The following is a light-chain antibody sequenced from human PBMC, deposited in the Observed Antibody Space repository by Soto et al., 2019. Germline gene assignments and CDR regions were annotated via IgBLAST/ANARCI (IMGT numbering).Light chain of an antibody. CDR3: QQYYSYPRT. Sequence: IQLTQSPSLLSASVGDRVTITCRASQCLXSHFAWYQQKPGKAPKFLXYDASTLHSGVPSRFSGSGSGTDFTLTISCLQSEDFANYYCQQYYSYPRTFGGGTKVEIK. CDR2: DAS. J-gene: IGKJ4*02. CDR1: QCLXSH. V-gene: IGKV1-8*01.